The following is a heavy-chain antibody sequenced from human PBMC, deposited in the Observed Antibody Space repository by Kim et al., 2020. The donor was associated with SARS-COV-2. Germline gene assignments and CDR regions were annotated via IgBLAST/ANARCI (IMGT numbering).Heavy chain of an antibody. CDR1: GFSLSTSGMC. CDR3: ARMIPTGCYAS. D-gene: IGHD2-2*01. J-gene: IGHJ1*01. Sequence: SGPTLVKPTQTLTLTCTFSGFSLSTSGMCVSWIRQPPGKALEWLARIDWADGKYYSTSLQTRLTISKDTSKNQVVPTMTNMDPVDTATYYCARMIPTGCYASWGQGTLVTVSS. V-gene: IGHV2-70*11. CDR2: IDWADGK.